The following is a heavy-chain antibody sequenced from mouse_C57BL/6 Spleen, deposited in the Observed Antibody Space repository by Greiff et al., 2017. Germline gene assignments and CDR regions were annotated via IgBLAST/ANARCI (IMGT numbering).Heavy chain of an antibody. J-gene: IGHJ2*01. V-gene: IGHV1-15*01. D-gene: IGHD1-1*01. CDR1: GYTFTDYD. CDR2: IDPETGGT. Sequence: QVQLQQSGAELVRPGASVTLSCKASGYTFTDYDMHWVKQTPVHGLEWIGAIDPETGGTAYNQKFKGKAILTADKSSCTAYMELRSLTSADSAVYYCTRRANTVLGFDYWGQGTTLTVSS. CDR3: TRRANTVLGFDY.